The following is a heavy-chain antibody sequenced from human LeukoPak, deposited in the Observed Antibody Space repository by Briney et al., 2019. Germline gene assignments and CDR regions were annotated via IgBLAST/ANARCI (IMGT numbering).Heavy chain of an antibody. J-gene: IGHJ4*02. CDR2: IIPIFGTA. CDR3: ARTRLREYYYDSSGYYYYYFDY. D-gene: IGHD3-22*01. CDR1: GGTFSSYA. Sequence: SVKVSCKASGGTFSSYAISWVRQAPGQGLEWMGGIIPIFGTANYAQKFQGRVTITTDESTSTAYMELSSLRSEDTAVYYCARTRLREYYYDSSGYYYYYFDYWGQGTLVTVSS. V-gene: IGHV1-69*05.